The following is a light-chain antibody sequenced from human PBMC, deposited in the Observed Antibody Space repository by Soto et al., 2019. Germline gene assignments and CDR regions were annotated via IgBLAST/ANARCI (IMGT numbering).Light chain of an antibody. Sequence: EIVMTQSPVTLSVSPVERATLSCMASQNISRSLAWYQQKPGQGPSLLIYGTSTRAGGVPARFSGGGSGTDVTLTCTGMQYADFAPFYWHQCNGWARTFGQGTKVDIK. J-gene: IGKJ1*01. CDR2: GTS. CDR1: QNISRS. CDR3: HQCNGWART. V-gene: IGKV3-15*01.